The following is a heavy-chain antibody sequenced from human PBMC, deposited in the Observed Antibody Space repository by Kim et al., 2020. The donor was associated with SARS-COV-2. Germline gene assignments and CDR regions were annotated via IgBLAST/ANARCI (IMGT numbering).Heavy chain of an antibody. Sequence: SVKGRFTISRDNAKNSLYLQMNSLRDEDTAVYYCARDRYCSGGSCLGFDYWGQGTLVTVSS. V-gene: IGHV3-48*02. CDR3: ARDRYCSGGSCLGFDY. D-gene: IGHD2-15*01. J-gene: IGHJ4*02.